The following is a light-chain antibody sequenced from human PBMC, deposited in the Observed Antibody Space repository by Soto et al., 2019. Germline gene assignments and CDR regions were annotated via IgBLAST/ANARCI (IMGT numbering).Light chain of an antibody. CDR3: SSYAGSWV. J-gene: IGLJ3*02. Sequence: QSALTQPASVSGSPGQSITISCTGTSSDVGGYNYVSWYQQHPGKAPKVMIYEVSNRPSGVPDRFSGSKSGNTASLTVSGLQAEDEADYYCSSYAGSWVFGGGTQLTVL. CDR1: SSDVGGYNY. CDR2: EVS. V-gene: IGLV2-8*01.